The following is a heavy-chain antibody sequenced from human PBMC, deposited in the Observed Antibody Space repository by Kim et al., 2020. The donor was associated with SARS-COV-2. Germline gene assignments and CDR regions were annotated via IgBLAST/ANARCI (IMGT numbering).Heavy chain of an antibody. CDR3: ARLYCSGGSCYTNWFDP. CDR2: ISAYNGNT. D-gene: IGHD2-15*01. J-gene: IGHJ5*02. CDR1: GYTFTSYG. Sequence: ASVKVSCKASGYTFTSYGISWVRQAPGQGLEWMGWISAYNGNTNYAQKLQGRVTMTTDTSTSTAYMELRSLRSDDTAVYYCARLYCSGGSCYTNWFDPWGQGTVVTVSS. V-gene: IGHV1-18*01.